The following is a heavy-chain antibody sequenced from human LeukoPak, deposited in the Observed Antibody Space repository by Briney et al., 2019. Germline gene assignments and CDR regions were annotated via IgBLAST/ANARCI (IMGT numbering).Heavy chain of an antibody. CDR1: GGSISSYY. D-gene: IGHD1-26*01. J-gene: IGHJ4*02. Sequence: SETLSLTCTVSGGSISSYYWSWIRQPPGEGLEWIGDIYYRGSTNYNPSLRSRVTISVDTSKNQFSLRLSSVTAADTAVYYSARLASGSYGPLTPFDYWGQGTLVTVSS. V-gene: IGHV4-59*08. CDR2: IYYRGST. CDR3: ARLASGSYGPLTPFDY.